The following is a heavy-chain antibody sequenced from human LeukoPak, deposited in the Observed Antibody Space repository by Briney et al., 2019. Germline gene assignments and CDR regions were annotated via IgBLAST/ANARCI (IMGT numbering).Heavy chain of an antibody. J-gene: IGHJ6*03. D-gene: IGHD3-22*01. Sequence: GGSLRLSCAASGFTFSNYWMSWVRQPPGKGLEWVANIKQDGSENYYVDSVKGRFTISRDNAKNSLYVQMSSLRADDTAVYYCARGRSALIGSYYYYMDVWGKGTTVTVSS. V-gene: IGHV3-7*04. CDR2: IKQDGSEN. CDR1: GFTFSNYW. CDR3: ARGRSALIGSYYYYMDV.